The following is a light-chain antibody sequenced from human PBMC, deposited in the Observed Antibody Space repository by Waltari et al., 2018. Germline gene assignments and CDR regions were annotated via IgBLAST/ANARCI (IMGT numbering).Light chain of an antibody. CDR2: KAS. CDR1: QSISSW. CDR3: QQYNSYST. J-gene: IGKJ1*01. Sequence: DIQMTQPPSTLSAPVGARVTITCRASQSISSWLAWYQQKPGKAPKLLIYKASSLESGVPSRFSGSGSGTEFTLTISSLQPDDFATYYCQQYNSYSTFGQGTKVEIK. V-gene: IGKV1-5*03.